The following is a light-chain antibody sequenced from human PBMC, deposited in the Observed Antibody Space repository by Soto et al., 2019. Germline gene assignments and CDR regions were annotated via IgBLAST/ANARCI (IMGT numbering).Light chain of an antibody. J-gene: IGKJ5*01. CDR2: KAS. CDR3: QQHNSFSIA. Sequence: DIHMTQSPSTPFASVVDRVTTTCRASESISRSLAWYQQKPGKAPKLRIYKASSLESGVPSRFSGSGSGTEFTLTINSLQADDFATYYCQQHNSFSIAFGQGTRLEIK. V-gene: IGKV1-5*03. CDR1: ESISRS.